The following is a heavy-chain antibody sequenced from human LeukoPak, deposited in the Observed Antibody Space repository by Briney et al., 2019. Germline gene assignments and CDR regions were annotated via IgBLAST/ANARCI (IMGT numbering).Heavy chain of an antibody. D-gene: IGHD2-15*01. CDR1: GFTFSSSA. J-gene: IGHJ4*02. V-gene: IGHV3-23*01. Sequence: GGSLRLSCAASGFTFSSSAMSWVRQAPGKGLERVSAISNNGGYTYYADSVQGRFTISRDNSKSTLCLQMNSLRAEDTAVYYCAKQLGYCSDGSCYFPYWGQGTLVTVSS. CDR2: ISNNGGYT. CDR3: AKQLGYCSDGSCYFPY.